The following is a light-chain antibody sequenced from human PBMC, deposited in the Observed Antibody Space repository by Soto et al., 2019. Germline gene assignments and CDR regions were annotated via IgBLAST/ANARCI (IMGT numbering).Light chain of an antibody. Sequence: ETVMTQSPDTLSVSPGERATLSCRASQRVWSDLAWYQYKPGQAPRLLIYDASTRATGIPARFSGSGSGTEFTLTISSLQSEDVAVYYCQQLNNWPLTFGGGTKVEIK. CDR3: QQLNNWPLT. CDR1: QRVWSD. J-gene: IGKJ4*01. V-gene: IGKV3-15*01. CDR2: DAS.